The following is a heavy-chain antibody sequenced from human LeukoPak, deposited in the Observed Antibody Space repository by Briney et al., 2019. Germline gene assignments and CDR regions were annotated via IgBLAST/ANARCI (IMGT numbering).Heavy chain of an antibody. D-gene: IGHD3-10*01. J-gene: IGHJ4*02. V-gene: IGHV3-30*02. CDR1: GFTFSSYG. Sequence: GGSLRLSCAASGFTFSSYGMHWVRQAPGKGLEWVAFIRYDGSNKYYADSVKGRFTISRDNSKNTLYLQMNSLRAEDTAVYYCARGDQYYYGSGSYFDYWGRGTLVTVSS. CDR3: ARGDQYYYGSGSYFDY. CDR2: IRYDGSNK.